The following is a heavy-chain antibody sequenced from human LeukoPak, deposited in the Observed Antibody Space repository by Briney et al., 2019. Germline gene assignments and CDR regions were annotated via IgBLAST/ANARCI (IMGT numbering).Heavy chain of an antibody. V-gene: IGHV1-69*13. CDR3: ARDQVRSNIVVVPAAMAY. CDR1: GGTFSSYA. CDR2: IIPIFGTA. D-gene: IGHD2-2*01. J-gene: IGHJ4*02. Sequence: ASVKVSCKASGGTFSSYAISWVRQAPGQGLEWMGGIIPIFGTANYAQKFQGRVTITADESTSTACMELGSLRSEDTAVYYCARDQVRSNIVVVPAAMAYWGQGTLVTVSS.